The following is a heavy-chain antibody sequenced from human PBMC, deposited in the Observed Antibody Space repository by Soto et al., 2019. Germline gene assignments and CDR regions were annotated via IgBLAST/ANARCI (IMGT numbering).Heavy chain of an antibody. J-gene: IGHJ6*02. CDR3: ARSNLYSSSWYYYYYGMDV. CDR2: IYPGDSET. Sequence: ASLKISCKGCGYSFSTYGIGWVRQMPGKGLEWIGVIYPGDSETRYSPSFQGQVTISADKSISTAYLQWSSLKASDTAMYYCARSNLYSSSWYYYYYGMDVWGQGTTVTASS. V-gene: IGHV5-51*01. CDR1: GYSFSTYG. D-gene: IGHD6-13*01.